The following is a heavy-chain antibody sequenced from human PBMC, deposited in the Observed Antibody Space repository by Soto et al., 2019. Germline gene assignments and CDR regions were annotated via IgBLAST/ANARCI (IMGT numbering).Heavy chain of an antibody. CDR3: ANSLVRGDYFSASESDFDY. CDR1: GFTFSSYA. CDR2: ISGSGGST. D-gene: IGHD2-21*02. V-gene: IGHV3-23*01. J-gene: IGHJ4*02. Sequence: EVQLLESGGGLVQPGGSLRLSCAASGFTFSSYAMSWVRQAPGKGLKWVSAISGSGGSTYYADSVKGRFTISRDNSKNPLYLQMDSLRAEDTAVYYCANSLVRGDYFSASESDFDYWGQGTLVTVSS.